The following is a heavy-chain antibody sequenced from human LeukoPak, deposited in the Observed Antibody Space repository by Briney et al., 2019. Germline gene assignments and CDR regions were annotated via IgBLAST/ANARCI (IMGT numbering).Heavy chain of an antibody. CDR3: ASLRFLEWLPGHDAFDI. CDR1: GFTFSSYS. Sequence: GGSLRLSCAASGFTFSSYSMNWVRQAPGKGLEWVAVISYDGSNKYYADSVKGRFIISRDNSKNTLYLQMNSLRAEDTAVYYCASLRFLEWLPGHDAFDIWGQGTMVTVSS. V-gene: IGHV3-30*03. CDR2: ISYDGSNK. D-gene: IGHD3-3*01. J-gene: IGHJ3*02.